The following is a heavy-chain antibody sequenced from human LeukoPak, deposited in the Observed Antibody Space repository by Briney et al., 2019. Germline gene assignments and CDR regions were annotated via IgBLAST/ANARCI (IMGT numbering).Heavy chain of an antibody. Sequence: PGRSLRLSCAASGFTFSSYAMHWVRQAPGKGLEWVAVISYDGSNKYYADSVKGRFTISRDNSKNTLYLQMNSLRAEDTAVYYCARPSRGWGQGTPVTVSS. CDR2: ISYDGSNK. CDR3: ARPSRG. V-gene: IGHV3-30-3*01. CDR1: GFTFSSYA. J-gene: IGHJ4*02.